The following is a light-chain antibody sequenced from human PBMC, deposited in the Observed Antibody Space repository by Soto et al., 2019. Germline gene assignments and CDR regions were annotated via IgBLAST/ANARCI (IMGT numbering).Light chain of an antibody. V-gene: IGKV1-5*03. CDR2: KAS. J-gene: IGKJ4*01. Sequence: DIQMTQSPSTLSASVGDRVTITCRASQSINRWLAWYQQRRGKAPKILIHKASSLDAAVPSRFSGSDSGTEFTLTISIVQPDDFATYFCLQDNICPLIFGGGTKVEIK. CDR3: LQDNICPLI. CDR1: QSINRW.